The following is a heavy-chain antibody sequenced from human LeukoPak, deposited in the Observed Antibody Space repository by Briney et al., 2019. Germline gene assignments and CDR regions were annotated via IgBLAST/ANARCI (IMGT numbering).Heavy chain of an antibody. CDR3: AKHIAVAGTTLFNFDY. CDR2: ISGSGGST. J-gene: IGHJ4*02. V-gene: IGHV3-23*01. Sequence: GGSLRLSCAASGFTFSSYAMSWVRQAPGKGLEWVSAISGSGGSTYYADSVKGRFTISRDNSKNSLYLQMNSLRAEDTAVYYCAKHIAVAGTTLFNFDYWGQGTLVTVSS. D-gene: IGHD6-19*01. CDR1: GFTFSSYA.